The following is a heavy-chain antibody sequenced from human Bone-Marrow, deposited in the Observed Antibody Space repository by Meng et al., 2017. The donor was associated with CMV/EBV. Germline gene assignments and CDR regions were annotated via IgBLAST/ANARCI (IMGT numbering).Heavy chain of an antibody. V-gene: IGHV3-30*04. CDR1: GFTVSRYA. J-gene: IGHJ1*01. Sequence: GESLKISCAASGFTVSRYAMHWVCQAPGKGLEWVTVISDDGSKKYYADSVRGRFTISRDNSKNRMYLQMNSLRAEDTAVYYCARDPEDSSGWSPEYFQHWGQGTLVTVSS. CDR3: ARDPEDSSGWSPEYFQH. D-gene: IGHD6-19*01. CDR2: ISDDGSKK.